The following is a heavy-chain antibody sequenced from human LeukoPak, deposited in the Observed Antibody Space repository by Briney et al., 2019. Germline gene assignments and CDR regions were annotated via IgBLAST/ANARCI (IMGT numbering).Heavy chain of an antibody. D-gene: IGHD3-10*01. CDR3: AKGVITMVRGVNGGYFDY. CDR1: GFTFSSYA. CDR2: ISGSYGST. V-gene: IGHV3-23*01. Sequence: GGSLRLSCAASGFTFSSYAMSWVRQPPAKGLEWASAISGSYGSTYYANSFKGRLTISRDNSKNTLFLQMNILRAEDTDVYYCAKGVITMVRGVNGGYFDYWGQGTLVTVSS. J-gene: IGHJ4*02.